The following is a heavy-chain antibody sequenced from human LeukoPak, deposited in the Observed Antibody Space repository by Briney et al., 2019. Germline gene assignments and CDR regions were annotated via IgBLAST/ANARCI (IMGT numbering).Heavy chain of an antibody. CDR3: ARPPGGQQLVMSWFDP. V-gene: IGHV1-2*02. J-gene: IGHJ5*02. D-gene: IGHD6-13*01. Sequence: PGASVKVSCKASGYTFTGYYMHWVRQAPGQGLEWMGWINPNSGGTNYAQKFQGRVTMTRDTSISTAYTELSRLRSDDTAVYYCARPPGGQQLVMSWFDPWGQGTLVTVSS. CDR1: GYTFTGYY. CDR2: INPNSGGT.